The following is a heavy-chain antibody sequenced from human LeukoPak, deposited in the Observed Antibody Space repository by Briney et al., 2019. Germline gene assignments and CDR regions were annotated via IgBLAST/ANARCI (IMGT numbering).Heavy chain of an antibody. CDR1: RGSISNAY. D-gene: IGHD1-26*01. CDR2: FHDSEGT. Sequence: SETLSLTCTVSRGSISNAYWSWIRQPPGKGLEWIGHFHDSEGTNYNPSLKSRAAISVDTSKNQFSLMLTSVTAADTAVYYCARGDPSGRPGIGFDYWGQGTLVTVSS. CDR3: ARGDPSGRPGIGFDY. J-gene: IGHJ4*02. V-gene: IGHV4-59*01.